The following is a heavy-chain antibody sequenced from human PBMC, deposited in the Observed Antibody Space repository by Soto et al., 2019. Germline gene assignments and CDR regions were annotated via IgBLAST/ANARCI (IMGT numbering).Heavy chain of an antibody. Sequence: QVQLQQWGAGLLKPSETLSLICAVYGGSFSDYYWSWIRQSPGKGLEWIGEINDSGSTNYNPSLKSRVTLSVDSSKNQLSLKLGSVTAADTAVYYCARVRSSGYRSFDYCGQGTLVTVSS. CDR1: GGSFSDYY. CDR2: INDSGST. CDR3: ARVRSSGYRSFDY. V-gene: IGHV4-34*01. D-gene: IGHD3-22*01. J-gene: IGHJ4*02.